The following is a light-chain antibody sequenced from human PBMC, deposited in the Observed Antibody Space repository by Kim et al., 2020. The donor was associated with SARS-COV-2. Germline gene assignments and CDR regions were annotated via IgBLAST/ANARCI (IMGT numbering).Light chain of an antibody. Sequence: QPVLTQPPSASASLGASVTLTCTLSSGYSNYKVDWYQQRPGKGPRFVMRVGTGGIVGSKGDGIPDRFSVLGSGLNRYLTIKNIQEEDESDYHCGADHGSGSYFVYWVFGGGTQLTVL. CDR2: VGTGGIVG. V-gene: IGLV9-49*01. J-gene: IGLJ3*02. CDR3: GADHGSGSYFVYWV. CDR1: SGYSNYK.